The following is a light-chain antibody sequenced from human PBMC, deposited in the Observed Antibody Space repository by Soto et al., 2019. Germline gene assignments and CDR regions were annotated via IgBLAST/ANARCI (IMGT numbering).Light chain of an antibody. V-gene: IGKV1-5*03. CDR1: QTISSW. CDR3: HHYNSYSAA. CDR2: KAS. Sequence: DIEMTQAPATLSVSVGDRVTLTCRASQTISSWLAWYQQKPGKAPKLLIYKASTLTSGVPTRFSGSGSGTEFTLPITILQPDDLATHSCHHYNSYSAAFGKGTKV. J-gene: IGKJ1*01.